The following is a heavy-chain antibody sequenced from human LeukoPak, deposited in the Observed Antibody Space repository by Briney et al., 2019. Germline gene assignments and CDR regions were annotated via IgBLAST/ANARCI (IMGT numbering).Heavy chain of an antibody. J-gene: IGHJ6*02. V-gene: IGHV7-4-1*02. D-gene: IGHD4-17*01. CDR2: INTNTGNP. Sequence: RASVKVSCKASGYTFTSYGISWVRQAPGQGLEWMGWINTNTGNPTYAQGFTGRFVFSLDTSVSTAYLQINSLKAEDTAVYYCARDRGDYAHYYYAMDVWGQGTTVTVSS. CDR1: GYTFTSYG. CDR3: ARDRGDYAHYYYAMDV.